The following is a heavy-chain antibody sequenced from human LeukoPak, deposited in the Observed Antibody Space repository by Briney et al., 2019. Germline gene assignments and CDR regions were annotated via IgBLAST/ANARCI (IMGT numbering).Heavy chain of an antibody. CDR3: ARSVIAVAGYDAFDI. V-gene: IGHV3-7*02. CDR2: IRQDGSEK. D-gene: IGHD6-19*01. CDR1: GFTFSSYW. J-gene: IGHJ3*02. Sequence: GGSLRLSCAASGFTFSSYWMSWVRQAPGKGLEWVANIRQDGSEKYYVDSVKGRFTISRDNAKNSLYLEMNSLRDEDKAVYYCARSVIAVAGYDAFDIWGQGTVVTVSS.